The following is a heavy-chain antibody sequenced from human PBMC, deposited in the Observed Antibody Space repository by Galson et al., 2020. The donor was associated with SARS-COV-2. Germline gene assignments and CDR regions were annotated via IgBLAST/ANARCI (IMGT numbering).Heavy chain of an antibody. CDR2: ISGSGGNT. CDR1: GLTFGRYA. D-gene: IGHD4-17*01. Sequence: GGSLRLSCTASGLTFGRYAMGWVRQAPGQGLEWVSAISGSGGNTYYADSVKGRFAISRDNSENTLYLLMNSLRAEDTAVYYCEKDQGRDYGDQFDHWGQGTLVTVSS. J-gene: IGHJ4*02. CDR3: EKDQGRDYGDQFDH. V-gene: IGHV3-23*01.